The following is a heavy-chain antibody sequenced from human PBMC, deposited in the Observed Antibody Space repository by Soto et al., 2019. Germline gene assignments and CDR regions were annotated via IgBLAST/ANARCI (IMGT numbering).Heavy chain of an antibody. V-gene: IGHV1-46*01. CDR3: ARDRGIVVVPAAYYYYYGMDV. CDR1: GYTFTSYY. D-gene: IGHD2-2*01. J-gene: IGHJ6*02. CDR2: INPSGGST. Sequence: ASVKVFCKASGYTFTSYYMHWVRQAPGQGLEWMGIINPSGGSTSYAQKFQGRVTMTRDTSTSTVYMELSSLRSEDTAVYYCARDRGIVVVPAAYYYYYGMDVWGQGTTVTVSS.